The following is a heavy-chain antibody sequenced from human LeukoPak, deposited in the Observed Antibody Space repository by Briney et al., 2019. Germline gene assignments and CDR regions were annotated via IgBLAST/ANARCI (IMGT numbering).Heavy chain of an antibody. J-gene: IGHJ1*01. Sequence: PGESLKISCKGSGYSFTSYWIGWVRQMPGKGLEWMGIIYPGDSDTRYSPSFQGQVTISADKSISIAYLQWSSLKASDTAMYYCAISTRTGTGTTYGFQHWGQGTLVTVSS. CDR2: IYPGDSDT. CDR3: AISTRTGTGTTYGFQH. D-gene: IGHD1-1*01. V-gene: IGHV5-51*01. CDR1: GYSFTSYW.